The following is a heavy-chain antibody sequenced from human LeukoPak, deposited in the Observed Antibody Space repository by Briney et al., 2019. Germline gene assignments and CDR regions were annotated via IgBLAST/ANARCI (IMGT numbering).Heavy chain of an antibody. D-gene: IGHD6-6*01. CDR1: GYTFTNYD. Sequence: GASVKVSCKASGYTFTNYDISWVRQASGQGLEWMGWMNPNSGNTGYAQKFQGRVTMTRNTAISTAYMELSRLRSDDTAVYYCARDRLAARPFDYWGQGTLVTVSS. CDR3: ARDRLAARPFDY. CDR2: MNPNSGNT. V-gene: IGHV1-8*01. J-gene: IGHJ4*02.